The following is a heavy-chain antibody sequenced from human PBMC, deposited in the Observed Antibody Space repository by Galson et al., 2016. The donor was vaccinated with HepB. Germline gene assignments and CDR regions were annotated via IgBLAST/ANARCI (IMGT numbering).Heavy chain of an antibody. D-gene: IGHD4-23*01. J-gene: IGHJ4*02. Sequence: SLRLSCAASGFSFSYYHMHWVRQAPDKGLEWVAIVSNDGNFQFYADSVKGRFTISRANFNNTLFLQMNSLRDEDTTIYYCARGNGGKGSLDYWGQGTLVTVSS. CDR1: GFSFSYYH. CDR3: ARGNGGKGSLDY. V-gene: IGHV3-30-3*01. CDR2: VSNDGNFQ.